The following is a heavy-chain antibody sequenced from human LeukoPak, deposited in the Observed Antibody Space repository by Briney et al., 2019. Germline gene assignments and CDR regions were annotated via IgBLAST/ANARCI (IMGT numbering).Heavy chain of an antibody. CDR2: IKQDGTEK. CDR1: GFTFSNYW. CDR3: TRDTGCAGGTSYSFYDY. D-gene: IGHD2-15*01. V-gene: IGHV3-7*01. J-gene: IGHJ4*02. Sequence: GGSLRLSCAASGFTFSNYWMTWVRQAPGKGLEWVANIKQDGTEKYYVDSVKGRFTISRDNAENSLYLQMNSLRAEDTAVYYCTRDTGCAGGTSYSFYDYWGQGTLVTVSS.